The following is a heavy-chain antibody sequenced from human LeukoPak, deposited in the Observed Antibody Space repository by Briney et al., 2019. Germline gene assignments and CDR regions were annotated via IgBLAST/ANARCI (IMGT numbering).Heavy chain of an antibody. D-gene: IGHD3-3*01. Sequence: SSETLSLTCTVSGYSISSGYYWGWIRQPPGKGLEWIGSIYHSGIAYYNPSLKSRVTISVDTSKNQFSLKLSSVTAADTAVYCCARDRGFWSGYSNDYWGQGTLVTVSS. V-gene: IGHV4-38-2*02. CDR1: GYSISSGYY. CDR2: IYHSGIA. J-gene: IGHJ4*02. CDR3: ARDRGFWSGYSNDY.